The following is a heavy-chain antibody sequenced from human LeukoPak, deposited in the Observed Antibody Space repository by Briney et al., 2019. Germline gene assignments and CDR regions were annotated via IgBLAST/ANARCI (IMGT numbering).Heavy chain of an antibody. D-gene: IGHD4-17*01. CDR1: GGSFSGYY. J-gene: IGHJ4*02. V-gene: IGHV4-34*01. Sequence: SETLSLTCAVHGGSFSGYYWSWIRQPPGKGLEWIGEINHSGSTNYNPSLKSRVTISVDTSKNQFSLKLSSVTAADTAVYYCAKGLRTFDYWGQGTLVTVSS. CDR2: INHSGST. CDR3: AKGLRTFDY.